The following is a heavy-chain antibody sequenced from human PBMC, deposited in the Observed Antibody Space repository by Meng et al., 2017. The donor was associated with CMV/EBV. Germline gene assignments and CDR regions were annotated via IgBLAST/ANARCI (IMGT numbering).Heavy chain of an antibody. CDR1: GYTFTGYY. Sequence: ASVKVSCKASGYTFTGYYMHWVRQAPGQGLEWMGWINPNSGGTNYAQKFQGRVIMTRDTSISTAYMELSRLRSDDTAVYYCARDVADVNHGMDVWGQGTTVTVSS. CDR3: ARDVADVNHGMDV. CDR2: INPNSGGT. J-gene: IGHJ6*02. V-gene: IGHV1-2*02.